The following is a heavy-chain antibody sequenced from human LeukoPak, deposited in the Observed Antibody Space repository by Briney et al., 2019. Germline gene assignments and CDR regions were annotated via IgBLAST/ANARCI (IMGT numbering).Heavy chain of an antibody. CDR3: ARRAMVRGRGNWFDP. D-gene: IGHD3-10*01. CDR2: MNPNGGNT. V-gene: IGHV1-8*01. CDR1: GYTFTSYD. Sequence: GASVKVSCKASGYTFTSYDINWVRQATGQGLEWMGWMNPNGGNTGYAQKFQGRVTMTRNTSISTAYMELSSLRSEDTAVYYCARRAMVRGRGNWFDPWGQGTLVTVSS. J-gene: IGHJ5*02.